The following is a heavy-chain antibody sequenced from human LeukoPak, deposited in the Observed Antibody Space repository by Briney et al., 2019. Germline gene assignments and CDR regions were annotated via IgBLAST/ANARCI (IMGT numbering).Heavy chain of an antibody. D-gene: IGHD3-22*01. Sequence: ASVKVSCKASGYTFTGYYMHWVRQAPGQGLEWMGWINPNSGGTNYAQKFQGRVTMTRDTSISTAYMELSRLRSDDTAVYYCARPPPPYYYDSSGYSNWFDPWGQGTLVTVSS. CDR3: ARPPPPYYYDSSGYSNWFDP. J-gene: IGHJ5*02. CDR2: INPNSGGT. V-gene: IGHV1-2*02. CDR1: GYTFTGYY.